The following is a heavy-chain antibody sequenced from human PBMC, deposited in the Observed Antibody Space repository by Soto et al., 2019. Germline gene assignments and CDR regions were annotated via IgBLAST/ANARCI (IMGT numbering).Heavy chain of an antibody. V-gene: IGHV3-33*01. CDR1: GFTFSIFG. D-gene: IGHD6-19*01. CDR3: ARDKGSSTVVSGISQEGYFDS. CDR2: IWYDGSNA. Sequence: QVQLVESGGGVVQPGRSLRLSCAASGFTFSIFGMHWVRQAPGKGLEWAAIIWYDGSNAYYADSVRGRFNISRDNSKNMVYLQMNSLRAEDTAVYYCARDKGSSTVVSGISQEGYFDSWGQGTLVTVSS. J-gene: IGHJ4*02.